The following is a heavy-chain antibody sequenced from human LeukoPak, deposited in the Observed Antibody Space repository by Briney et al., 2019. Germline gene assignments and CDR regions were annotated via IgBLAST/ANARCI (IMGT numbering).Heavy chain of an antibody. V-gene: IGHV3-30*03. J-gene: IGHJ4*02. CDR1: GFTFSSYG. Sequence: PGRSLRLSCAASGFTFSSYGMHWVRQAPGKGLEWVAVISYDGSNKYYADSVKGRFTISRDNSKNTLYLQMNSLRAEDTAVYYCTRKDYGDPLGYWGQGTLVTVSS. CDR3: TRKDYGDPLGY. D-gene: IGHD4/OR15-4a*01. CDR2: ISYDGSNK.